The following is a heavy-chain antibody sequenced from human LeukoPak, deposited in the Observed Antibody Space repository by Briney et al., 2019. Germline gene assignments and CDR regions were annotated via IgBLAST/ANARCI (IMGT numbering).Heavy chain of an antibody. CDR2: IYYSGST. V-gene: IGHV4-39*02. CDR3: ARRINSSGHYDY. CDR1: GGSISSSSYY. D-gene: IGHD3-22*01. Sequence: SETLSLTCTVSGGSISSSSYYWGWIRQPPGKGLEWIGSIYYSGSTYYNPSLKSRVTISEDTSKNHFSLKLSSVTAADTAVYYCARRINSSGHYDYWGQGTLVTVSS. J-gene: IGHJ4*02.